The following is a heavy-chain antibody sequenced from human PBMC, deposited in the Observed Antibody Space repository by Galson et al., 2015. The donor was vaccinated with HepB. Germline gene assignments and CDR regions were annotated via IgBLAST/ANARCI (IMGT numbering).Heavy chain of an antibody. V-gene: IGHV3-74*01. CDR2: INSDGSST. CDR3: ARVRDFDYLLVWEPVDDADDAFDI. Sequence: SLRLSCAASGFTFSSYWMHWVRQAPGKGLVWVSRINSDGSSTSYADSVKGRFTISRDNAKNTLYLQMNSLRAEDTAVYYCARVRDFDYLLVWEPVDDADDAFDIWGQGTMVTVSS. J-gene: IGHJ3*02. D-gene: IGHD3-9*01. CDR1: GFTFSSYW.